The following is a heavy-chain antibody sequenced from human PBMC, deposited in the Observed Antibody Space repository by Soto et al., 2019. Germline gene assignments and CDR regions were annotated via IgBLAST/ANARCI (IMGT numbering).Heavy chain of an antibody. J-gene: IGHJ3*02. CDR1: GFTFSSYG. CDR3: AAGYSSGWHSLDAFDI. CDR2: ISYDGSNK. D-gene: IGHD6-19*01. Sequence: QVQLVESGGGVVQPGRSLRLSCAASGFTFSSYGMHWVRQAPGKGLEWVAVISYDGSNKYYADSVKGRFTISRDNSKNTMYRQVNSLSAEDTGVYYCAAGYSSGWHSLDAFDIRGQGTIVPVAS. V-gene: IGHV3-30*03.